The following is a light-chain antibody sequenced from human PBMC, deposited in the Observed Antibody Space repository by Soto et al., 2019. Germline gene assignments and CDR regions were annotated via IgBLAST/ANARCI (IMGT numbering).Light chain of an antibody. CDR2: GAF. V-gene: IGKV3-20*01. Sequence: ATLSFRDLQSVSTSFLAWYQQKPGQAPRLLIYGAFSRATGIQDRFSGSGSGTDFTLTISRLEPEDFAVYYFQQYGNAPTNSFGEGRRLEIK. J-gene: IGKJ5*01. CDR1: QSVSTSF. CDR3: QQYGNAPTNS.